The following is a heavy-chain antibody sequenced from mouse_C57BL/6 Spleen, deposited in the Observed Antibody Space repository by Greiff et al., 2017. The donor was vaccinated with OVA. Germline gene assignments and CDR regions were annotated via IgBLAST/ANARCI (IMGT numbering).Heavy chain of an antibody. J-gene: IGHJ4*01. Sequence: QVQLQQPGAELVKPGASVKMSCKASGYTFTSYWITWVKQRPGQGLEWIGDIYPGSGSTNYNEKFKSTATLTVDTSSSTAYMQLSSLTSEDSAVYYCARGLLRRGAMDYWGQGTSVTVSS. D-gene: IGHD2-12*01. CDR1: GYTFTSYW. CDR2: IYPGSGST. V-gene: IGHV1-55*01. CDR3: ARGLLRRGAMDY.